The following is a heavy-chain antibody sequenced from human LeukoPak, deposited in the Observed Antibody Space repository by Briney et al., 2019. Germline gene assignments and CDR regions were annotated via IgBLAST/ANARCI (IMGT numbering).Heavy chain of an antibody. Sequence: GGSLRLSCAASGFTLSSYSMNWVRQAPGKGLEWVSGISWNSGSIAYADSVKGRFTISRDNAKNSLYLQMNSLRPEDTALYYCAKVQDTLVRGALDYWGQGTLVTVSS. J-gene: IGHJ4*02. D-gene: IGHD3-10*01. CDR1: GFTLSSYS. V-gene: IGHV3-9*01. CDR2: ISWNSGSI. CDR3: AKVQDTLVRGALDY.